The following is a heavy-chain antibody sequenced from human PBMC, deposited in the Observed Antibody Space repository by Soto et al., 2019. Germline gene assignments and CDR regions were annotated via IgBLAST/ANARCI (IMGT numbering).Heavy chain of an antibody. CDR1: GFTFSSYA. Sequence: GGSLRLSCAASGFTFSSYAMSWARQAPGKGLEWVSVISGSGGSTYYADSVKGRFTMSRDNSKDTVYLQMNSLRADDTAVYYCTKDVLYCGGGSCLVGPSYTFDHWGQGTLVTVSS. V-gene: IGHV3-23*01. D-gene: IGHD2-15*01. CDR2: ISGSGGST. J-gene: IGHJ4*02. CDR3: TKDVLYCGGGSCLVGPSYTFDH.